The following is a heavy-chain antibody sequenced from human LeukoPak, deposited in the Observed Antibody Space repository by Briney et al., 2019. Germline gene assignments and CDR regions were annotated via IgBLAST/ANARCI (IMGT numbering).Heavy chain of an antibody. D-gene: IGHD5-24*01. V-gene: IGHV4-30-4*01. Sequence: SQTLSLTCAVSGGSISSGGYYWSWIRQPPGKGLEWIGYIYYSGSTYYNPSLKSRVTISVDTSKNQFSLKLSSVTAADTAVYYCARGGRRLAQECYFDYWGQGTLVTVSS. CDR2: IYYSGST. CDR1: GGSISSGGYY. J-gene: IGHJ4*02. CDR3: ARGGRRLAQECYFDY.